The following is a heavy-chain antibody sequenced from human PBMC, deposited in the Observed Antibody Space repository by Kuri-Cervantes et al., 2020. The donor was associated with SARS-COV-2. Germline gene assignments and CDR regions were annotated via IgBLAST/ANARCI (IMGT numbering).Heavy chain of an antibody. D-gene: IGHD6-19*01. Sequence: GGSLRLSCAASGFTFSNAWMSWVRQAPGKGLEWVGRIKSKTDGGTTDYAAPVKGRFTISRDDSKNTLYLQMNSLKTEDTAVYYCTTDPEGVAVAGTGYKNGDWGQGTLVTVSS. CDR3: TTDPEGVAVAGTGYKNGD. CDR2: IKSKTDGGTT. V-gene: IGHV3-15*01. J-gene: IGHJ4*02. CDR1: GFTFSNAW.